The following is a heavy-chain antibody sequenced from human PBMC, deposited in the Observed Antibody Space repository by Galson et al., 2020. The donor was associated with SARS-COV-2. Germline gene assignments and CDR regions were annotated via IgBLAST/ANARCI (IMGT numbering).Heavy chain of an antibody. CDR3: AKRGSGSYWERWFDP. CDR1: GFTFSSYE. Sequence: GGSLRLSCAASGFTFSSYEMNWVRQAPGKGLEWVLYISSSGSTIYYADSVKGRFTISRDNAKNSLYLQMNSLRAEDTAVYYCAKRGSGSYWERWFDPWGQGTLVTVSS. CDR2: ISSSGSTI. J-gene: IGHJ5*02. D-gene: IGHD3-10*01. V-gene: IGHV3-48*03.